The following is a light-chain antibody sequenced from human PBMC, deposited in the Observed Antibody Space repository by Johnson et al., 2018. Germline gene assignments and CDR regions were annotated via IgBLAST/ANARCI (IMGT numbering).Light chain of an antibody. J-gene: IGLJ1*01. Sequence: QSVLTHPPSVSAAPGQKVTISCSGSSSNIGNNYVSWYQQLPGTAPKLLIYENNKRPSGIPDRFSGSTYGTSATLGITGLQTGDEADYYCGTWASSLSAGHGFGTGTKVTVL. CDR2: ENN. CDR3: GTWASSLSAGHG. CDR1: SSNIGNNY. V-gene: IGLV1-51*02.